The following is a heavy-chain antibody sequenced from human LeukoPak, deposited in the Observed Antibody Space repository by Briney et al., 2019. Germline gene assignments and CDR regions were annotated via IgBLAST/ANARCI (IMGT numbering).Heavy chain of an antibody. V-gene: IGHV4-39*01. CDR3: ARHRFGELLHFDL. CDR1: GGSISSSSYY. D-gene: IGHD3-10*01. J-gene: IGHJ2*01. Sequence: SETLSLTCTVSGGSISSSSYYWGWIRQPPGRGLEWIGSIYYSGSTYYNPSLKSRVTISVVTSKNQFSLKLSSVTAADTAVYYCARHRFGELLHFDLWGRGTLVTVSS. CDR2: IYYSGST.